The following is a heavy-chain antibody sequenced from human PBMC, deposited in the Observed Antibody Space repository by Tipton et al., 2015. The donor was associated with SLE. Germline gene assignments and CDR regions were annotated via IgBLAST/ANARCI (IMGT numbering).Heavy chain of an antibody. CDR1: GGSFSGYY. CDR2: INHSGST. J-gene: IGHJ3*02. Sequence: LRLSCAVYGGSFSGYYWSWIRQPPGKGLEWIGEINHSGSTNYNPSLKSRVTISVDTSKNQFSLKLSSVTAADTAVYYCATCGGDCLDAFDIWGQGTMVTVSS. CDR3: ATCGGDCLDAFDI. V-gene: IGHV4-34*01. D-gene: IGHD2-21*01.